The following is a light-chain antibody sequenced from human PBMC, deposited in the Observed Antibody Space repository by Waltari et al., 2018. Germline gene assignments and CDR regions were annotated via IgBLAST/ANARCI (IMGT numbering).Light chain of an antibody. Sequence: QSALTQPPSASGSPGQSVSISCTGTSRDVAFYDFVPWYKQDPGKAPKLIIYDVNKRPSGVPGRFSGSKSGNTASLIVSGLQADDEAYYYCSSYAGDNILIFGGGTKLTV. CDR2: DVN. J-gene: IGLJ2*01. CDR1: SRDVAFYDF. CDR3: SSYAGDNILI. V-gene: IGLV2-8*01.